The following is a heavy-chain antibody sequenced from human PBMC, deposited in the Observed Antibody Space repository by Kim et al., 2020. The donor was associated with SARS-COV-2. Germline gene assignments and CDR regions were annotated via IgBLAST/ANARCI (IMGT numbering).Heavy chain of an antibody. V-gene: IGHV4-59*01. CDR3: ARVSTMVRGVVHYYFDY. D-gene: IGHD3-10*01. Sequence: LKSHVTISVDTSKNQFSLKLSSVTAADTAVYYCARVSTMVRGVVHYYFDYWGQGTLVTVSS. J-gene: IGHJ4*02.